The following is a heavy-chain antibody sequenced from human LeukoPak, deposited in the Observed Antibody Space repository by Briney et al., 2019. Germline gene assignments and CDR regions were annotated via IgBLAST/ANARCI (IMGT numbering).Heavy chain of an antibody. J-gene: IGHJ4*02. D-gene: IGHD6-6*01. CDR1: GFTFSSYG. CDR2: IWYDGSNK. Sequence: GGSLRLSCAASGFTFSSYGMHWVRQAPGKGLEWVAFIWYDGSNKYYADSVKGRFTISRDNSKNTLYLQMNSLRAEDTAVYYCANLKYSSSSYWGQGTLVTVSS. V-gene: IGHV3-30*02. CDR3: ANLKYSSSSY.